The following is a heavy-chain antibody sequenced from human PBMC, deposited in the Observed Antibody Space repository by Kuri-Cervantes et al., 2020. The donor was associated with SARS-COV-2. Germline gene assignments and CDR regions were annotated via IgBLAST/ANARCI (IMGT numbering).Heavy chain of an antibody. Sequence: SETLSLTCAVSGGSISSGGYSWSWIRQPPGKGLEWIGYIYFSGTTYYNPSLQSRVTISVDTSKNQFSLKLTSVTVADTAVYYCVSTETGNTNWFDPWGQGTLVTVSS. CDR3: VSTETGNTNWFDP. D-gene: IGHD1-7*01. V-gene: IGHV4-30-2*05. J-gene: IGHJ5*02. CDR1: GGSISSGGYS. CDR2: IYFSGTT.